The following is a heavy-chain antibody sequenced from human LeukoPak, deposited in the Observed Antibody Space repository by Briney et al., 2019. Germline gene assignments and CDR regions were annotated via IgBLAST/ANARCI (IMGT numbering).Heavy chain of an antibody. D-gene: IGHD3-3*01. J-gene: IGHJ6*02. CDR3: TRDLVLRFLEWTSGGGYYYYGMDV. V-gene: IGHV3-49*03. Sequence: GGSLRLSCAASGFTFSSYAMSWFRQAPGKGLEWVGFIRSKAYGGTTEYAASVKGRFTISRDDSKSIAYLQMNSLKTEDTAVYYCTRDLVLRFLEWTSGGGYYYYGMDVWGQGTTVTVSS. CDR2: IRSKAYGGTT. CDR1: GFTFSSYA.